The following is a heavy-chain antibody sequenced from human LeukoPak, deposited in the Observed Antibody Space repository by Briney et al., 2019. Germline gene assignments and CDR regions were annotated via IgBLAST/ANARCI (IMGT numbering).Heavy chain of an antibody. CDR1: GGTFSSYA. D-gene: IGHD3-10*01. V-gene: IGHV1-18*01. CDR2: INPNSGGT. J-gene: IGHJ5*02. CDR3: ARGPYYYGSGSYYNVSWFDP. Sequence: ASVKVSCKASGGTFSSYAISWVRQAPGQGLEWMGWINPNSGGTNYAQKLQGRVTMTTDTSTSTAYMELRSLRSDDTAVYYCARGPYYYGSGSYYNVSWFDPWGQGTLVTVSS.